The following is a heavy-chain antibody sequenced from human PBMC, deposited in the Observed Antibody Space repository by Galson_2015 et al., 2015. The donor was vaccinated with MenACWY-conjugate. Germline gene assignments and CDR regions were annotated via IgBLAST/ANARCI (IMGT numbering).Heavy chain of an antibody. D-gene: IGHD3-16*01. V-gene: IGHV3-7*03. Sequence: SLRLSCAASGFTFGNYWMTWVRQAPGKGLEWVANIKGDGSEIWYVDSVKGRFTISSDNARSSLYLQMNALRAEDTAVYYCARENTHNYAYAIDYWGQGILVSVSS. CDR2: IKGDGSEI. J-gene: IGHJ4*02. CDR1: GFTFGNYW. CDR3: ARENTHNYAYAIDY.